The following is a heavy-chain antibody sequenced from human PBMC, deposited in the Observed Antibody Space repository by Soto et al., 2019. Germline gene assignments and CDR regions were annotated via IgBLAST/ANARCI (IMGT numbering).Heavy chain of an antibody. Sequence: SETLSLTCTVSGGSISSGGYYWSWIRQHPGKGLEWIGYIYYSGSTYYNPSLKSRVTISVDTSKNQFSLKLSSVTAADTAVYYCARVRGYYGSGSYIFDDWGQGTLVTVSS. CDR1: GGSISSGGYY. CDR2: IYYSGST. CDR3: ARVRGYYGSGSYIFDD. V-gene: IGHV4-31*03. D-gene: IGHD3-10*01. J-gene: IGHJ4*02.